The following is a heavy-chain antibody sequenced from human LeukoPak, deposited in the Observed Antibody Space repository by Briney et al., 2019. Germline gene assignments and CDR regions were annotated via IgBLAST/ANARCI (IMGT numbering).Heavy chain of an antibody. CDR1: GGSISSYY. J-gene: IGHJ5*02. D-gene: IGHD2-21*02. Sequence: SETLSLTCTVSGGSISSYYWSWIRQPPGKGLEWIGYIYYSGSTNYNPSLKSRVTISVDTSKNQFSLKLSSVTAADTAVYYCARLRGGDWKARWFDPWGQGTLVTVSS. CDR2: IYYSGST. CDR3: ARLRGGDWKARWFDP. V-gene: IGHV4-59*08.